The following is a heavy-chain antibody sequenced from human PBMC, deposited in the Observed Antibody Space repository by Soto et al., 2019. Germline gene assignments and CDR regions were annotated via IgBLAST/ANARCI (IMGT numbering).Heavy chain of an antibody. CDR1: GFTFSSYW. CDR2: INSDGSST. Sequence: EVQLVESGGGLVQPGESLRLSCAASGFTFSSYWMHWVRQAPGKGLVWVSRINSDGSSTSYAGSVKGRFTISRDNDKNPLYLQMTSLRAEDTAVYYCVRTSLVVAAATLEDYWGQGTLVTVSS. V-gene: IGHV3-74*01. J-gene: IGHJ4*02. CDR3: VRTSLVVAAATLEDY. D-gene: IGHD2-15*01.